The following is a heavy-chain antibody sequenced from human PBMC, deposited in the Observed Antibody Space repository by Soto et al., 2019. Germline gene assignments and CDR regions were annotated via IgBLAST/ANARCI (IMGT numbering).Heavy chain of an antibody. V-gene: IGHV3-30-3*01. CDR2: ISYAGSNQ. J-gene: IGHJ6*02. Sequence: QVQLVESGGGVVQPGRSLRLSCAASGFTFSSYAMHWVRQAPGKGLEWVAVISYAGSNQYYADSVKGRFTISRDNSKNTLYLQMNSLRAEDTAVYYCAREGVVVPAATYGMDVWGQGTTVTVSS. D-gene: IGHD2-2*01. CDR3: AREGVVVPAATYGMDV. CDR1: GFTFSSYA.